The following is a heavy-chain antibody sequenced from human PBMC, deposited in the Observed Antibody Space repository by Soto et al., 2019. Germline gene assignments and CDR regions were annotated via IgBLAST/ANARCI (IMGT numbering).Heavy chain of an antibody. Sequence: QGQLVESGGGVVQPGRSLRLSCAASGFTLSTYGMHWVRQGPGKGLEWVAVSWYDGSREFYADSVKGRFTITRDNSKNTRYLQMNSLRADDTAVYYFARDQFDRLNPRETRYFDYCGQGTLVTVSS. V-gene: IGHV3-33*01. J-gene: IGHJ4*02. CDR2: SWYDGSRE. D-gene: IGHD3-9*01. CDR1: GFTLSTYG. CDR3: ARDQFDRLNPRETRYFDY.